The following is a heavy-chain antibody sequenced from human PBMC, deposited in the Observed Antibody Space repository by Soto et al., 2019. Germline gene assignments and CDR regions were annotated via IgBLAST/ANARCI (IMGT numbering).Heavy chain of an antibody. CDR1: GFRVSSYS. CDR3: ERERGLSSYYGMDV. V-gene: IGHV3-21*03. D-gene: IGHD3-10*01. CDR2: ISSSSSHI. Sequence: GGSLRLSCAASGFRVSSYSMNWGRQASGKGREWVSSISSSSSHIYYADSVKGRFTNSRDNARNSLYLQMNSLRAEHTAVYYFERERGLSSYYGMDVWGQGTTVTVSS. J-gene: IGHJ6*02.